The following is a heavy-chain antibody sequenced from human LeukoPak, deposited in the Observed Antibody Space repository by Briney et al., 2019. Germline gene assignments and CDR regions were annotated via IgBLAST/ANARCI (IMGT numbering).Heavy chain of an antibody. CDR1: AFTFSDYS. D-gene: IGHD7-27*01. V-gene: IGHV3-48*02. Sequence: GGSLRLSCAASAFTFSDYSMNWVRQAPGKGLEWISYIDTSSSTMYYADSVMGRFTISRDNAKESLYLQMNSLRDEDTAVYYCAREDDSWGPNNLDLWGQGTMVTV. CDR2: IDTSSSTM. J-gene: IGHJ3*01. CDR3: AREDDSWGPNNLDL.